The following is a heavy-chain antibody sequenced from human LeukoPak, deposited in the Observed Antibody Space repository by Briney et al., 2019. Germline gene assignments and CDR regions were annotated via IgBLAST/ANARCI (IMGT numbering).Heavy chain of an antibody. V-gene: IGHV3-30*02. D-gene: IGHD1-26*01. Sequence: GGSLRLSCAASGFTFSSYGMHWVRQAPGKGLEWVAFIRYDGSNKYYADSVKGRFTISRDNAKHSLYLQMNSLRVEDTAVYYCARDRESAFDIWGQGTMVTVSS. CDR1: GFTFSSYG. J-gene: IGHJ3*02. CDR3: ARDRESAFDI. CDR2: IRYDGSNK.